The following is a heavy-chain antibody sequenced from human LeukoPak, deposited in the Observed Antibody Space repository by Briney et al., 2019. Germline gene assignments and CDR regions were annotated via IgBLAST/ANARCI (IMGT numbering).Heavy chain of an antibody. CDR1: GFTFSDYY. V-gene: IGHV3-11*04. CDR3: ASHYYDSSGLFDY. Sequence: PGGSLRLSCAASGFTFSDYYMSWIRQAPGKGLEWVSYISSSGSTIYYADSVKGRFTISRDNAKNSLYLQMNSLRAEDTAVYYCASHYYDSSGLFDYWGQGTLVTASS. J-gene: IGHJ4*02. D-gene: IGHD3-22*01. CDR2: ISSSGSTI.